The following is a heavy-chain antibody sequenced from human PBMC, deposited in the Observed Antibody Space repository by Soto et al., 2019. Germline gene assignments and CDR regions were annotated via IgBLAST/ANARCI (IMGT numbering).Heavy chain of an antibody. CDR1: GGSISSSNW. J-gene: IGHJ4*02. CDR3: ARRWGEGRVDY. D-gene: IGHD3-10*01. CDR2: IYHSGNT. V-gene: IGHV4-4*02. Sequence: QVQLQESGPGLVKHSGTLSLTCAVSGGSISSSNWWSWVRQPPGKGLEWIGEIYHSGNTNYNPSLKSRVTMAVDKSRNQFSLKLRSVTAADTAVYYCARRWGEGRVDYWGQGTLVTVSS.